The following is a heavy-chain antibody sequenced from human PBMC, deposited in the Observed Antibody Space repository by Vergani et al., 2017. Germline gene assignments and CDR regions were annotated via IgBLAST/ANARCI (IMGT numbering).Heavy chain of an antibody. J-gene: IGHJ4*02. CDR1: GGSFSGYY. CDR3: ARGRDDILTGPSTYDY. CDR2: INHSGST. V-gene: IGHV4-34*01. Sequence: QVQLQQWGAGLLKPSETLSLTCAVYGGSFSGYYWSWIRQPPGKGLEWIGEINHSGSTNYNPSLKSRVTISVDKSKNQFSLKLSSVTAADPAVYYCARGRDDILTGPSTYDYWGQGTLVTVSS. D-gene: IGHD3-9*01.